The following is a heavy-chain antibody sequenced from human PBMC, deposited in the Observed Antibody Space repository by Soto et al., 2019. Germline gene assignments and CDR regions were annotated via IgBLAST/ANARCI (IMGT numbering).Heavy chain of an antibody. CDR3: ARARGGVPPYYMDV. J-gene: IGHJ6*03. Sequence: GGSLRLSCAASGFTFSNHYMTWVRQAPGKGLEWVAVLRKKANSYTTEYAASVKCRFTISRDDSKNSLYLQMNSLKTEDTAVYYCARARGGVPPYYMDVWGKGTTVTVSS. V-gene: IGHV3-72*01. CDR2: LRKKANSYTT. CDR1: GFTFSNHY. D-gene: IGHD3-16*01.